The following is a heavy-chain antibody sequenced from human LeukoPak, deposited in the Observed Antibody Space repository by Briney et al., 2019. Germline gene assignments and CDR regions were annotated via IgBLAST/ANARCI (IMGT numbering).Heavy chain of an antibody. Sequence: MASETLSLTCTASGGSISTYYWSWIRQPPGKGLEWIGNIYYSGSTNYNPSLKSRVTISVDTSKNQFSLKVTSVTAADTAVYYCAGDYYDTGSSALWGQGTLVTVSS. J-gene: IGHJ4*02. V-gene: IGHV4-59*01. CDR1: GGSISTYY. CDR2: IYYSGST. D-gene: IGHD3-10*01. CDR3: AGDYYDTGSSAL.